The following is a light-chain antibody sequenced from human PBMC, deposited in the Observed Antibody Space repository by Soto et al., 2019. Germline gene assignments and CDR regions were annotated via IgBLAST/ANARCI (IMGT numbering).Light chain of an antibody. Sequence: EIVLTQSPGTLSLSPGERATLSCRASQSVSSTYLIWYQQKPGQAPRLLIYGASSRATGVPDRFSGGGSGTDFTLTISSLQPDDSATYYCQQYESYSWTFGQGTKVDIK. J-gene: IGKJ1*01. CDR1: QSVSSTY. CDR3: QQYESYSWT. CDR2: GAS. V-gene: IGKV3-20*01.